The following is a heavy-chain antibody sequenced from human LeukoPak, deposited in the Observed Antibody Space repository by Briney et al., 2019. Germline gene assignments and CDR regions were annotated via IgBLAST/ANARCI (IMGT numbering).Heavy chain of an antibody. D-gene: IGHD5-18*01. V-gene: IGHV3-48*03. J-gene: IGHJ6*03. CDR2: ISSSGSTI. CDR3: AREGTAMVPDYYYYYMDV. CDR1: GFTFSSYE. Sequence: GGSLRLSCAASGFTFSSYEMNWVRQAPGKGLEWVSYISSSGSTIYYADSVKGRFTISRDNAKNSLYPQMNSLRAEDTAVYYCAREGTAMVPDYYYYYMDVWGKGTTVTISS.